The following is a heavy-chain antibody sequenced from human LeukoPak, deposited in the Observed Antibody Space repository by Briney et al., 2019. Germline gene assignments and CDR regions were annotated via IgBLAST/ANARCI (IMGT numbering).Heavy chain of an antibody. CDR1: GFTFSSYA. D-gene: IGHD3-22*01. Sequence: GGSLRLSCAASGFTFSSYAMSWVRQAPGKGLEWVSAISGSGGSTYYAGSVKGRFTISRDNSKNTLYLQMNSLRAEDTAVYYCAKDSMIVVVRFDYWGQGTLVTVSS. J-gene: IGHJ4*02. V-gene: IGHV3-23*01. CDR2: ISGSGGST. CDR3: AKDSMIVVVRFDY.